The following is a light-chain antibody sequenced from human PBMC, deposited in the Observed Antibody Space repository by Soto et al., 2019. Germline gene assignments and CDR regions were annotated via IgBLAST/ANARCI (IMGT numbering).Light chain of an antibody. V-gene: IGLV3-1*01. Sequence: SYELTQPPSVSVSPGQTASITCSGEKLGDKYACWYQQKPGQSPVLVIYQDNKRPSGIPERFSGSNSGNTATLTISGTQAMDEADYYCQAWDSSTHYVFGTGTKVTVL. CDR1: KLGDKY. J-gene: IGLJ1*01. CDR3: QAWDSSTHYV. CDR2: QDN.